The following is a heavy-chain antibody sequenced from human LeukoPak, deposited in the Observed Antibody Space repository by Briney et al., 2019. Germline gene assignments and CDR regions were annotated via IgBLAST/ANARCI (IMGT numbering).Heavy chain of an antibody. J-gene: IGHJ2*01. V-gene: IGHV4-59*12. Sequence: KPSETLSLTCTVSGVSISSYYWSWIRQPPGKGLEWIGYIYYSGATNYNPSLKSRVTISVDTSKNQFSLKLSSVTAADTAVYYCARGRVVVVPAAHYWYSDLWGRGTLVTVSS. CDR2: IYYSGAT. CDR3: ARGRVVVVPAAHYWYSDL. D-gene: IGHD2-2*01. CDR1: GVSISSYY.